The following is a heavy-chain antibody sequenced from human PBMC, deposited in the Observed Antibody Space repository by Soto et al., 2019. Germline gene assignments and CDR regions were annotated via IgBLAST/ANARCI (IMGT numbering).Heavy chain of an antibody. CDR1: GGTFSSYA. CDR3: ARAGETAYYFDY. CDR2: IIPIFGTA. J-gene: IGHJ4*02. Sequence: QVQLVQSGAEVKKPGSSVKVSCKASGGTFSSYAISWVRQAPGQGLEWMGGIIPIFGTANYAQKFQGRVXIXAXXSTSTAYMELSSLRSEDTAVYYCARAGETAYYFDYWGQGTLVTVSS. V-gene: IGHV1-69*12.